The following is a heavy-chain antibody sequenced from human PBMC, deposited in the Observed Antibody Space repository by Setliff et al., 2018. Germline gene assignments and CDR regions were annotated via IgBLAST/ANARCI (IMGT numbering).Heavy chain of an antibody. CDR3: ARHEFVGGYDGSVTSRHFDY. J-gene: IGHJ4*02. CDR2: VYSSGTT. CDR1: GGSISTYY. D-gene: IGHD3-10*01. Sequence: SETLSLTCTVSGGSISTYYWSWIRQTPVKGLEWIGYVYSSGTTNYNPLFKSRVTISVDRPKNQFSLQVTSLAATDTALYFCARHEFVGGYDGSVTSRHFDYWGQGILVTVSS. V-gene: IGHV4-59*08.